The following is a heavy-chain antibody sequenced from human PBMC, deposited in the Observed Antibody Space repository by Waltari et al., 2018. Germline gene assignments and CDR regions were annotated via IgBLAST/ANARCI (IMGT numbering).Heavy chain of an antibody. CDR2: INHSGST. D-gene: IGHD3-3*01. CDR3: AGCGTHRITIFGVVLKQRKLDNWFDP. V-gene: IGHV4-34*01. Sequence: QVQLQQWGAGLLKPSETLSLTCAVYGGSFSGYYWSWIRQPPGKGLEWIGEINHSGSTNYNPSLKSRVTISVDTSKNQFSLKLSSVTAADTAVYYCAGCGTHRITIFGVVLKQRKLDNWFDPWGQGTLVTVSS. J-gene: IGHJ5*02. CDR1: GGSFSGYY.